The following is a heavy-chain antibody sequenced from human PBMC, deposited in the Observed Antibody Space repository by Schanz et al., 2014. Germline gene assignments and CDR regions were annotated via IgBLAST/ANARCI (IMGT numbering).Heavy chain of an antibody. CDR3: ARIGGSVFDY. CDR1: GFTLSSYG. Sequence: EVQLVQSGGGLVQPGGSLRLSCAASGFTLSSYGMHWVRQAPGRGLEWVSYVSRSTPDIYYADSVKGRFTISRDNSKNTLYLQMNTLRAEDTAVYYCARIGGSVFDYWAQGTLVTVSS. V-gene: IGHV3-21*04. J-gene: IGHJ4*02. CDR2: VSRSTPDI. D-gene: IGHD3-10*01.